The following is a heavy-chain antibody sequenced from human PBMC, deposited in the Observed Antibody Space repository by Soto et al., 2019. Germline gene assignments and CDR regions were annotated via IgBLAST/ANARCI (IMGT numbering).Heavy chain of an antibody. CDR1: GFTFTSSA. CDR3: AASGDSSSWRRNDYYYYGMDV. J-gene: IGHJ6*02. Sequence: SVKVSCKASGFTFTSSAVQWVRQARGQRLEWIGWIVVGSGNTNYAQKFQERVTITRDMSTSTAYMELSSLRSEDTAVYYCAASGDSSSWRRNDYYYYGMDVWGQGTTVTVSS. CDR2: IVVGSGNT. D-gene: IGHD6-13*01. V-gene: IGHV1-58*01.